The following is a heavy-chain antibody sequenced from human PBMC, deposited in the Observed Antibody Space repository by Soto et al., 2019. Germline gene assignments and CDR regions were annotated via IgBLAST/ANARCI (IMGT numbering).Heavy chain of an antibody. CDR3: ARGRGVVIPAGTPDAFDV. CDR1: GFSFTSYW. CDR2: IYPRDSDT. V-gene: IGHV5-51*01. Sequence: PGESLKISCKGSGFSFTSYWIGWVRQMPGKGLECMGIIYPRDSDTRYNPSLQGQVTISVDESIDTAYMELQILRSDDTAMYYCARGRGVVIPAGTPDAFDVWGQGTMVT. D-gene: IGHD6-13*01. J-gene: IGHJ3*01.